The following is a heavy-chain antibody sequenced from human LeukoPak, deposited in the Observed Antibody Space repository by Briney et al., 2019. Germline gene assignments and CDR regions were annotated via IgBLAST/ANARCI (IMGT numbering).Heavy chain of an antibody. CDR1: GFTFSNYW. CDR2: IKEDGTET. CDR3: AKEGRSLQTY. J-gene: IGHJ4*02. Sequence: GGSLRLSCAASGFTFSNYWMSWVRLAPGKGLEWVANIKEDGTETYYVDSVKGRFTISRDNAKNSLYLQMNSLRVEDTAVYYCAKEGRSLQTYWGQGTLVTVSS. V-gene: IGHV3-7*03. D-gene: IGHD5-24*01.